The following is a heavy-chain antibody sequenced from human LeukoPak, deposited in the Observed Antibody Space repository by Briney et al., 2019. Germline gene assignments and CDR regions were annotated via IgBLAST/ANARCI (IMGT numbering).Heavy chain of an antibody. CDR2: ISWNSGSI. J-gene: IGHJ4*02. CDR1: GFTFDDYA. Sequence: PGRSLRLSCAASGFTFDDYAMHWVRQAPGKGLEWVSGISWNSGSIGYADSVKGRFTISRDNAKNSLYLQMNSLRAEDTAVYYCAKGTIFGVVTNDYFDYWGQGTLVTVSS. V-gene: IGHV3-9*01. D-gene: IGHD3-3*01. CDR3: AKGTIFGVVTNDYFDY.